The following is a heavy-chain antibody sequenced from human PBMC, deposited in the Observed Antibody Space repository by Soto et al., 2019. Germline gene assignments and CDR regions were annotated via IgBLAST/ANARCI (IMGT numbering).Heavy chain of an antibody. J-gene: IGHJ4*02. CDR2: IFDSGSA. CDR1: GASVINGIYH. CDR3: AREVALAIGY. Sequence: PLETQPVPCIVFGASVINGIYHRIRIRQPPGKGLEWLGYIFDSGSANYNPSLKSRVTMSVDTSKNQFSLKVNSMTAVDSAVYYWAREVALAIGYWGQGSPVTVSS. V-gene: IGHV4-61*01. D-gene: IGHD5-12*01.